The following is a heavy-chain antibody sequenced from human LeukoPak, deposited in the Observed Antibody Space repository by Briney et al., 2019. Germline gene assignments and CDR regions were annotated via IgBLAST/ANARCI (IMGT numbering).Heavy chain of an antibody. J-gene: IGHJ5*02. CDR1: GGSFSGYY. CDR2: IYYSGST. CDR3: AREMRWPQIQWWFDP. V-gene: IGHV4-34*01. D-gene: IGHD5-24*01. Sequence: SETLSLTCAVYGGSFSGYYWSWIRQPPGKGLEWIGSIYYSGSTYYNPSLKSRVTISVDTSKNQFSLKLSSVTAADTAVYYCAREMRWPQIQWWFDPWGQGTLVTVSS.